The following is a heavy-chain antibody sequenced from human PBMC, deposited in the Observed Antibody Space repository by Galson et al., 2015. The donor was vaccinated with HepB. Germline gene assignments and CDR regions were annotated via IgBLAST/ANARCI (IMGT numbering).Heavy chain of an antibody. Sequence: LRLSCAASGFTFSSYSMKWVRQAPGKGLEWVSSISSSSSYIYYADSVKGRFTISRDNAKNSLYLQMNSLRAEDTAVYYCARSWELLQGYYYYGMDVWGQGTTVTVSS. D-gene: IGHD1-26*01. CDR2: ISSSSSYI. V-gene: IGHV3-21*01. J-gene: IGHJ6*02. CDR1: GFTFSSYS. CDR3: ARSWELLQGYYYYGMDV.